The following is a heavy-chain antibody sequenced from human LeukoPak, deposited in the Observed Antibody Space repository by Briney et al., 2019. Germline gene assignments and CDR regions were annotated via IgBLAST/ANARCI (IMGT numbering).Heavy chain of an antibody. D-gene: IGHD6-13*01. CDR1: VYTFTGYY. J-gene: IGHJ4*02. V-gene: IGHV1-2*02. CDR3: ARGLSSSWSIDD. CDR2: ISPNSGDT. Sequence: ASVKVSCKASVYTFTGYYLHWVRQAPGQGLEWMGWISPNSGDTNYPQQFQGRVTMTRDTSISTAFMEVSRLKSDDTAVYYCARGLSSSWSIDDWGQGTLVTVSS.